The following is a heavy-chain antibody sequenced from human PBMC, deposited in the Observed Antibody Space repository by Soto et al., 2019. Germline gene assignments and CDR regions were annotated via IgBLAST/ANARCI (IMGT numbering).Heavy chain of an antibody. J-gene: IGHJ3*02. CDR3: ARAFHSTPLDAFDI. V-gene: IGHV1-18*01. Sequence: GASVKVSCKASGGTFSSYAISWVRQAPGQGLEWMGWISAIFGNTNYAQKLQGRVTITTDTSTSTAYMELRSLRSDDTAVYYCARAFHSTPLDAFDIWGQGTMVTVSS. CDR2: ISAIFGNT. D-gene: IGHD2-15*01. CDR1: GGTFSSYA.